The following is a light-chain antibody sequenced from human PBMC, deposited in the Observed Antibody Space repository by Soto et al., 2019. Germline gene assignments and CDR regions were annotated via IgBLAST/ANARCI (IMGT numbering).Light chain of an antibody. CDR2: GAS. V-gene: IGKV3-15*01. CDR3: QQYNKWPAYT. CDR1: QSVSSN. J-gene: IGKJ2*01. Sequence: EIVMTQSPANLSVSPGERATLSCRASQSVSSNLAWYQQKPGHGPRLLIYGASTRATGIPARFSGSGSGTEFTLTISRLQSEDFVVYYCQQYNKWPAYTFGQGTKVEIK.